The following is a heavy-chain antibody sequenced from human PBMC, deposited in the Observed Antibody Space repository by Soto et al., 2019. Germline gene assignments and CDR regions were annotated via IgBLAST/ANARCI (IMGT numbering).Heavy chain of an antibody. CDR3: ARLYYYGSGRDAFDI. J-gene: IGHJ3*02. CDR1: GGYIISYG. CDR2: IYYSGST. D-gene: IGHD3-10*01. V-gene: IGHV4-59*08. Sequence: SETLSLTCTVSGGYIISYGWSWIRQPTGKGLEWIGYIYYSGSTNYNPSLKSRVTISVDTSKNQFSLKLSSVTAADTAVYYCARLYYYGSGRDAFDIWGQGTMVTVSS.